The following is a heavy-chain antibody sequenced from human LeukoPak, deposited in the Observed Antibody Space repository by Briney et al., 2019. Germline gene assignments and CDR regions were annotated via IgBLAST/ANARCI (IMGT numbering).Heavy chain of an antibody. CDR2: ISYIGTT. CDR1: GDSFSSHY. J-gene: IGHJ3*02. V-gene: IGHV4-59*11. CDR3: ARDLVTVTKGFDI. Sequence: SETLSLTCAVSGDSFSSHYWTWIRQPPGRGLEWIGYISYIGTTNYNPSLKSRVTISIDTSKNQFSLKLSSVTTADAAVYYCARDLVTVTKGFDIWGLGTMVSVSS. D-gene: IGHD4-17*01.